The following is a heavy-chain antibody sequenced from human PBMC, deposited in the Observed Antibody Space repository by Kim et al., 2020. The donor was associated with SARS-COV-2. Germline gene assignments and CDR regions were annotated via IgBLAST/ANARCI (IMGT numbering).Heavy chain of an antibody. D-gene: IGHD3-10*01. CDR1: GFTFSSYS. J-gene: IGHJ6*02. CDR3: ARVNRGLEGLLLWFGESHPYYGMDV. Sequence: GGSLRLSCAASGFTFSSYSMNWVRQAPGKGLEWVSYISSSSSTIYYADSVKGRFTISRDNAKNSLYLQMNSLRAEDTAVYYCARVNRGLEGLLLWFGESHPYYGMDVWGQGTTVTVSS. V-gene: IGHV3-48*04. CDR2: ISSSSSTI.